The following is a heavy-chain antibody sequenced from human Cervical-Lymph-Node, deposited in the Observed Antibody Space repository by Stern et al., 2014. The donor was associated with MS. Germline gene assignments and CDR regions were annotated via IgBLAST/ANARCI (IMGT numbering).Heavy chain of an antibody. Sequence: VQLVQSGAEVKKTGSSVKVSCKAYGGTFSSYAISWVRQAPGQGLAWLGGIIPIFGTANYAQKFQGRVTITADESTSTAYMELSSLRSEDTAVYYCARGELKEGLVRGMDVWGQGTTVTVSS. D-gene: IGHD1-26*01. V-gene: IGHV1-69*01. J-gene: IGHJ6*02. CDR2: IIPIFGTA. CDR1: GGTFSSYA. CDR3: ARGELKEGLVRGMDV.